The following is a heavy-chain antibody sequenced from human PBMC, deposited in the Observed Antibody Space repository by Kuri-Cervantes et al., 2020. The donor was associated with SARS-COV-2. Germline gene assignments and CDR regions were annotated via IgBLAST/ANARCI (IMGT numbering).Heavy chain of an antibody. CDR1: GDSITSSSYY. V-gene: IGHV4-39*01. CDR3: VTSLPRSGWDGEDAFDI. D-gene: IGHD6-19*01. CDR2: IYNSGST. J-gene: IGHJ3*02. Sequence: ESLKISCTVSGDSITSSSYYWGWIRQPPGKGLEWIGNIYNSGSTYYNPSPKSRVTISVDTSKKQFSLKLSSVTAADTAMYYCVTSLPRSGWDGEDAFDIWGQGTMVTVSS.